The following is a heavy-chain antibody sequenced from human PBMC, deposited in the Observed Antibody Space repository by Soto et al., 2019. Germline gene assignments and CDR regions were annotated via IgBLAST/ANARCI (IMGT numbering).Heavy chain of an antibody. V-gene: IGHV4-31*03. CDR2: IYYSGST. CDR3: ARARDIIRGVIQFDY. CDR1: GGSISSGGYY. J-gene: IGHJ4*02. D-gene: IGHD3-10*01. Sequence: QVQLQESGPGLVKPSQTLSLTCTVSGGSISSGGYYWSWIRQHPGKGLEWIGYIYYSGSTYYNPSPKSRVTIXXDXSXXQVTLKRSSVTAADTAVYYCARARDIIRGVIQFDYWGQGTLVTVSS.